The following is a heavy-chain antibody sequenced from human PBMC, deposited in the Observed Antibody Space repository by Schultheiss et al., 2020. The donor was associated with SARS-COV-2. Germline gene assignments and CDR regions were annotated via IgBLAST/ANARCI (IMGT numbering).Heavy chain of an antibody. CDR3: ARDGFVSYYHGSKTERYVYGMDG. Sequence: SETLSLTCAVYGGSFSGYYWSWIRQPPGKGLEWIGYIYYSGSTNYNPSLKSRVTISVDTSKNQFSLTLSSVTAADTAVYYCARDGFVSYYHGSKTERYVYGMDGWCQGTPVTVSS. CDR2: IYYSGST. J-gene: IGHJ6*02. D-gene: IGHD3-10*01. V-gene: IGHV4-59*12. CDR1: GGSFSGYY.